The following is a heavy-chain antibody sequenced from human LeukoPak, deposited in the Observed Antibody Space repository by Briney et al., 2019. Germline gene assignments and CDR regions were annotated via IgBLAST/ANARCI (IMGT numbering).Heavy chain of an antibody. CDR2: IYHSGST. CDR1: GYSISSGYY. D-gene: IGHD3-10*01. Sequence: SDTLSLTCAVSGYSISSGYYWGWIRQPPGKGLEWIGSIYHSGSTYYNPSLKSRVTISVDTSKNQFSLKLSSVTAADTAVYYCARLEGVDYWGQGTLVTVSS. CDR3: ARLEGVDY. J-gene: IGHJ4*02. V-gene: IGHV4-38-2*01.